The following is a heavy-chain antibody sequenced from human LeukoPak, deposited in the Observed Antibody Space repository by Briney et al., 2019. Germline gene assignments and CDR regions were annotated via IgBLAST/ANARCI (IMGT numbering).Heavy chain of an antibody. J-gene: IGHJ5*02. CDR3: ARRRGQSLDP. CDR2: ISSDGKTE. CDR1: GFTFSSYG. V-gene: IGHV3-30*03. Sequence: PGGSLRLSCVASGFTFSSYGMHWVRQAPGKGLEWVAVISSDGKTEIYADSVRGRFTISRDNSKGTHYLQMNSLRSEDTAVYYCARRRGQSLDPWGQGTLVTVSS.